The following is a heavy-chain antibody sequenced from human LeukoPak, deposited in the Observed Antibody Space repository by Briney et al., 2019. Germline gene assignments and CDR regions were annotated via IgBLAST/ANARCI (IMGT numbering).Heavy chain of an antibody. D-gene: IGHD1-26*01. J-gene: IGHJ5*01. CDR2: INPNSGGT. V-gene: IGHV1-2*02. Sequence: ASVKVSCKASGYTFSDYYMHWVRQAPGQGLEWIGWINPNSGGTKYAQKFQGRVTMTRDTSISTAYIEVSRLRSDDTAVYYCMRGVGTINWSAYWGEGPLVTVS. CDR1: GYTFSDYY. CDR3: MRGVGTINWSAY.